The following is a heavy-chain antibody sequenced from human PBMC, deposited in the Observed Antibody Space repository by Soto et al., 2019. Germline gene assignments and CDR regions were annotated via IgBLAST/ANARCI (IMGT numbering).Heavy chain of an antibody. CDR2: IIPIFGTA. CDR1: EGTFSSYA. D-gene: IGHD3-3*01. CDR3: ARTGLRFLAKANYYYYGMDV. J-gene: IGHJ6*02. V-gene: IGHV1-69*01. Sequence: QVQLVQSGADVKKPGSSVKVSCKASEGTFSSYAISWVRQAPGQGLEWMGGIIPIFGTANYAQKFQGRVTITADESTSTAYMELSSLRSEDTAVYYCARTGLRFLAKANYYYYGMDVWGQGTTVTVSS.